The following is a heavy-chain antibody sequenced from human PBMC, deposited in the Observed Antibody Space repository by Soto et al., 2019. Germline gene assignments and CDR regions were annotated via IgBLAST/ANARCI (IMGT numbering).Heavy chain of an antibody. J-gene: IGHJ4*02. V-gene: IGHV3-33*01. CDR3: ASEGLCGYSGYDPNYYFVY. CDR2: IWYDGSNK. CDR1: GFTFSSYG. D-gene: IGHD5-12*01. Sequence: QVQLVESGGGVVQPGRSLRLSCAASGFTFSSYGMHWVRQAPGKGLEWVAVIWYDGSNKYYADSVKGRFTISRDNSKNTLNLPMTSLRAEDTVVYYCASEGLCGYSGYDPNYYFVYWGQGTLVTVSS.